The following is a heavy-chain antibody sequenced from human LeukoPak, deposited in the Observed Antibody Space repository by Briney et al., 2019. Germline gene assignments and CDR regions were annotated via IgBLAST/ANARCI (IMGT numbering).Heavy chain of an antibody. V-gene: IGHV4-59*01. CDR2: IYYSGST. CDR3: ARRATGRYFDY. CDR1: GGSFSGYY. D-gene: IGHD1-26*01. J-gene: IGHJ4*02. Sequence: SETLSLTCAAYGGSFSGYYWSWIRQPPGKGLEWIGSIYYSGSTNYNPSLKSRVTISVDTSKNQFSLKLSAVTAADTAVYYCARRATGRYFDYWGQGTLVTVSS.